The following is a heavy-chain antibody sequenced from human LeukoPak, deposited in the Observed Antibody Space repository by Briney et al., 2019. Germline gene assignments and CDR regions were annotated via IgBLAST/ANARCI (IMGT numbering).Heavy chain of an antibody. D-gene: IGHD6-19*01. J-gene: IGHJ6*03. CDR1: GGSINGNY. CDR2: IYSSGNT. V-gene: IGHV4-4*07. CDR3: AREGRSSGPHYYYMAV. Sequence: KASETLSLTCTVSGGSINGNYWNWIRQAAGKGLEWIGQIYSSGNTNYNPSLKSRVTMSVDTSKNEFSLKLTSVTDADTAVYYCAREGRSSGPHYYYMAVWGKGTTVTVSS.